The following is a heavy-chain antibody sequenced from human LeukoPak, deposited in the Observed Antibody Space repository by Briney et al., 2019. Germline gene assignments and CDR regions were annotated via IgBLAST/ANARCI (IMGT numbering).Heavy chain of an antibody. CDR1: GFTFSSYS. D-gene: IGHD6-13*01. CDR2: ISRSSSYI. CDR3: ARGWVAAAGRWFDP. Sequence: AGGSLRLSCAASGFTFSSYSMNWVRQAPGKGLEWVSSISRSSSYIYYADSVKGRFTISRDNAKNSLYLQMNSLRAEDTAVYYRARGWVAAAGRWFDPWGQGTLVTVSS. J-gene: IGHJ5*02. V-gene: IGHV3-21*01.